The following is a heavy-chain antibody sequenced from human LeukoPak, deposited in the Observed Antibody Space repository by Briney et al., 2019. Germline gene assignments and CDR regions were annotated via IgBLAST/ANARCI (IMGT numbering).Heavy chain of an antibody. CDR3: TVRDRDY. CDR2: INPNSGGT. V-gene: IGHV1-2*02. J-gene: IGHJ4*02. CDR1: GYIFTDYY. D-gene: IGHD3-10*01. Sequence: GASVKVSCKASGYIFTDYYIHWVRQAPGQGLEWMGWINPNSGGTNYAQKFQGRVTMTRDTSTSTAYMELSRLRSDDTAVYYCTVRDRDYWGQGTLVTVSS.